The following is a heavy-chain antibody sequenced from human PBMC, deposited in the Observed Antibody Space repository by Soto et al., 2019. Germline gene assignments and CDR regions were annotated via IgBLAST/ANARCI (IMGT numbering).Heavy chain of an antibody. V-gene: IGHV3-7*04. J-gene: IGHJ4*02. Sequence: PGGSLGLSCAASGFTFSREWMSWVRQAPGKGLEWVANIKQDGSEKYHVDSMKGRFTISRDNAKNSLYLQVNSLRAEDTAVYYCARDRIAMVISGSDYWGQGTVVNDCS. CDR3: ARDRIAMVISGSDY. D-gene: IGHD5-18*01. CDR2: IKQDGSEK. CDR1: GFTFSREW.